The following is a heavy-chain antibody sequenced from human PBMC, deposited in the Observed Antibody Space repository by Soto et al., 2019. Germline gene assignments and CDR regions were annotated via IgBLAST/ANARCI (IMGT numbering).Heavy chain of an antibody. J-gene: IGHJ4*02. V-gene: IGHV3-30-3*01. CDR3: ARDHIVGATLFDY. Sequence: GGSLRLSCAASGFTFSSYAMHWVRQAPGKGLEWVAVISYDGSNKYYADSVKGRFTISRDNSKNTLYLQMNSLRAEDTAVYYCARDHIVGATLFDYWGQGTLVTVSS. CDR1: GFTFSSYA. D-gene: IGHD1-26*01. CDR2: ISYDGSNK.